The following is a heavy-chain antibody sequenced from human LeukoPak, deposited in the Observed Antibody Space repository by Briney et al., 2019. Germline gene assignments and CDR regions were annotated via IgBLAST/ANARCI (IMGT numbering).Heavy chain of an antibody. V-gene: IGHV4-61*01. CDR3: ARAAAGATPLDY. J-gene: IGHJ4*02. CDR2: IYYSGST. Sequence: SETLSLTCTVSSGSVNSGSYYWNWIRQPPGKGLEWIGYIYYSGSTNYNPSLKSRVTISVDTAKNQLSLKLSSVTAADTAVYYCARAAAGATPLDYWGQGTLVTVSS. D-gene: IGHD1-26*01. CDR1: SGSVNSGSYY.